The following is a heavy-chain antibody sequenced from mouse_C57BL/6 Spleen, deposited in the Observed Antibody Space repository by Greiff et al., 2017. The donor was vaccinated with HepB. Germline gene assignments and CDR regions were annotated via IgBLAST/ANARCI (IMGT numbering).Heavy chain of an antibody. Sequence: EVHLVESEGGLVQPGSSLILSCTASGFTFSDYYMAWVRQVPEKGLEWVANIIYDGSSTYYLDSLKSRFIISRDNAKNILYLQMSSLKAEDTATYYCARDRTTVVAFDYWGQGTTLTVSS. V-gene: IGHV5-16*01. CDR2: IIYDGSST. J-gene: IGHJ2*01. D-gene: IGHD1-1*01. CDR1: GFTFSDYY. CDR3: ARDRTTVVAFDY.